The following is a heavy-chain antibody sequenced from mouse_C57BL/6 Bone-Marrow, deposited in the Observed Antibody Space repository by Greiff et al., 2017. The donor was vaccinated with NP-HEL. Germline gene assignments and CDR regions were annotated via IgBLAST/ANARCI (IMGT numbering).Heavy chain of an antibody. D-gene: IGHD1-1*02. CDR1: GFNITDYY. CDR2: IDPEDGDT. V-gene: IGHV14-1*01. CDR3: TTVLWSLFDF. J-gene: IGHJ2*01. Sequence: VQLQQSGAELVRPGASVKLSCTASGFNITDYYMHWVKQRPEQGLEWIGRIDPEDGDTEYDPKFQGKATLTADPSSNQAYLQLSSLTSEDTAVYYCTTVLWSLFDFEGRGTALTVSS.